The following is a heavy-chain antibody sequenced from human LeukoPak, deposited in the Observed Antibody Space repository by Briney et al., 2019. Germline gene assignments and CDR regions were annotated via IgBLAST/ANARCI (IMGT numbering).Heavy chain of an antibody. CDR1: GYTFTGYY. V-gene: IGHV1-2*02. D-gene: IGHD6-13*01. CDR3: ARLNIAAAGTDDEDY. CDR2: INPNSGGT. J-gene: IGHJ4*02. Sequence: ASVKVSCKASGYTFTGYYMHWVRQAPGQGLEWMGWINPNSGGTNYAQKFQGRVTMTRDTSISTAYMELSRLRSDDTAVYYCARLNIAAAGTDDEDYWGQGTLVTASS.